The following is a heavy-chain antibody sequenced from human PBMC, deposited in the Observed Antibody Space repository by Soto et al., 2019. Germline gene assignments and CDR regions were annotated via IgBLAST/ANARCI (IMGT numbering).Heavy chain of an antibody. D-gene: IGHD6-13*01. CDR1: GYTFTGYY. Sequence: QVQLVQSGAEVKKPGASVKVSCKASGYTFTGYYMHWVRQAPGQGLELMGWINPNSGGTNYAQKFQGWVTMTRDTDISTAYMELSRLRSDETDVYYCAITYMPGIAADDAFDIWGQGTMVTVSS. J-gene: IGHJ3*02. CDR2: INPNSGGT. V-gene: IGHV1-2*04. CDR3: AITYMPGIAADDAFDI.